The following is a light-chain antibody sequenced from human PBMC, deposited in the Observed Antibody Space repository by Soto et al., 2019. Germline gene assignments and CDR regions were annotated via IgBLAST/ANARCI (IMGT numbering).Light chain of an antibody. J-gene: IGKJ2*02. CDR1: QSVSSN. V-gene: IGKV3-15*01. Sequence: EIVMTQSPATLSVSPGERATLSCRASQSVSSNLAWYQQKPGQAPRLLISVASTRATGIPARFSGSGSGTEFTLIMSRLQSEDFAVYYCQQYNNWPPWTVGQGTKLEIK. CDR3: QQYNNWPPWT. CDR2: VAS.